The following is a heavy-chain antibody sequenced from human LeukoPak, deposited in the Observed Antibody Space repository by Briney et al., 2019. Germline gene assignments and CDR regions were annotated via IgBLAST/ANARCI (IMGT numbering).Heavy chain of an antibody. D-gene: IGHD3-10*01. CDR1: GFTFSNAW. J-gene: IGHJ4*02. Sequence: GGSLRLSCAASGFTFSNAWMSWVRQAPGEGLEWVGRIKSKTDGGTTDYAAPVKGIFTISRDDSKNTLYLQMNSLKTEDTAVYYCTTSGSWFGDPPQDYWGQGTLVTVSS. CDR2: IKSKTDGGTT. CDR3: TTSGSWFGDPPQDY. V-gene: IGHV3-15*01.